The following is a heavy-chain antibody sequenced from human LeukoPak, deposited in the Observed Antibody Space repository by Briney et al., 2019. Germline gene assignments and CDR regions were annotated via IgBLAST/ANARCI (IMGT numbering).Heavy chain of an antibody. CDR2: IYYSGST. CDR3: ARGSALGYFDL. CDR1: GGSISSYY. V-gene: IGHV4-59*01. Sequence: PSETLSLTCTVSGGSISSYYWSWIRQPPGKGLEWIGYIYYSGSTNYNPSLKSRVTISVDTSKNQFSLKLSSVTAADTAVYYCARGSALGYFDLWGRGTLVTVSS. D-gene: IGHD6-6*01. J-gene: IGHJ2*01.